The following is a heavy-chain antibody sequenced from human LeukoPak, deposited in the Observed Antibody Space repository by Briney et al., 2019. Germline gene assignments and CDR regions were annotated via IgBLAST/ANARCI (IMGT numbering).Heavy chain of an antibody. J-gene: IGHJ4*02. CDR3: ARGRQPYYGSGSYGY. CDR1: GYTFTSYG. Sequence: ASVKVSCKASGYTFTSYGITWVRQAPGQGLEWMGWISAYNGNTNYAQKFQGRVTITADKSTSTAYMELSSLRSEDTAVYYCARGRQPYYGSGSYGYWGQGTLVTVSS. D-gene: IGHD3-10*01. CDR2: ISAYNGNT. V-gene: IGHV1-18*01.